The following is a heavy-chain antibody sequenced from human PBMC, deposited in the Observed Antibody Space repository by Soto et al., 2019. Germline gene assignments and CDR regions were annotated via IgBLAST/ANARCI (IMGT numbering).Heavy chain of an antibody. CDR3: ATNYGSGSAHFDN. D-gene: IGHD3-10*01. J-gene: IGHJ4*02. CDR2: IIPMLGMS. CDR1: GDTFNFYT. Sequence: QVQLVQSGAEVKTPGSSVKVSCTASGDTFNFYTLSWVRQAPGQGLEWMGRIIPMLGMSNYAQKFQGRVTMIADKSTSTAYMGLSSLRFEDTALYYCATNYGSGSAHFDNWGQGTLVTVSS. V-gene: IGHV1-69*02.